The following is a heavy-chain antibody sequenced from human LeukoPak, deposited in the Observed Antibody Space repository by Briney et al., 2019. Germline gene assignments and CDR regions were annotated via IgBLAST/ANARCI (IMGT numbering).Heavy chain of an antibody. V-gene: IGHV3-30*04. J-gene: IGHJ4*02. CDR1: GFTFSSYA. CDR2: ISYDGSNK. Sequence: PGGSLRLSCAASGFTFSSYAMHWVRQAPGKGLEWVAVISYDGSNKYYADSVKGRFTISRDNSKNTLYLQMNSLRAEDTAVYYCARDSDWGSLDYWGQGTLVTVSS. D-gene: IGHD7-27*01. CDR3: ARDSDWGSLDY.